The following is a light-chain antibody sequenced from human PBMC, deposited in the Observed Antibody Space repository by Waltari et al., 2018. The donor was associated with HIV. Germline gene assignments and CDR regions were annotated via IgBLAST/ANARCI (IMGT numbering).Light chain of an antibody. J-gene: IGLJ1*01. V-gene: IGLV2-14*03. Sequence: QSALTQPASVSGSPGQSITISCAGTGAEIGAYNYVAWYQKLPDSVPKLIIYDVTSRPSGISDRFSASKSGNAASLTISGLQAEDEGDYYCCSFAGSYIVFGTGTKVTVL. CDR3: CSFAGSYIV. CDR1: GAEIGAYNY. CDR2: DVT.